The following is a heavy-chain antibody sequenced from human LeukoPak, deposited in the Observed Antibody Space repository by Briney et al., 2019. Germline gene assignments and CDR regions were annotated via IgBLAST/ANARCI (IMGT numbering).Heavy chain of an antibody. V-gene: IGHV4-34*01. CDR2: INHSGST. D-gene: IGHD5-24*01. Sequence: SETLSLTCAVYGGSFSGYYWSWIRQPPGKGLEWIGEINHSGSTYYNPSLKSRVTISVDTSKNQFSLKLSSVTAADTAVYYCARGDGYNYYYYYYMDVWGKGTTVTVSS. CDR3: ARGDGYNYYYYYYMDV. CDR1: GGSFSGYY. J-gene: IGHJ6*03.